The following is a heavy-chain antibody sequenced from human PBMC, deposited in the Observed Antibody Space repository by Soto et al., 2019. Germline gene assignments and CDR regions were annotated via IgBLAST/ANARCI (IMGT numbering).Heavy chain of an antibody. CDR1: GGSSRQSSYF. D-gene: IGHD1-26*01. CDR2: IYKSGST. Sequence: PSETLSLTCAVSGGSSRQSSYFWGWIRQPPGKGLEWVGYIYKSGSTNYNPSLKSRVKISVDTSRNQLSLKLNSVTAADTAVYYCARERHSGTWDHYYGMDVWGQGTTVTVSS. V-gene: IGHV4-61*05. J-gene: IGHJ6*02. CDR3: ARERHSGTWDHYYGMDV.